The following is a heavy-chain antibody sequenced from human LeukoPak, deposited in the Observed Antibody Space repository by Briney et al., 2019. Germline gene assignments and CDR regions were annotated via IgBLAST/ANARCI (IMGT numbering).Heavy chain of an antibody. CDR2: IKRDGSEK. V-gene: IGHV3-7*01. D-gene: IGHD3-16*01. J-gene: IGHJ2*01. CDR1: EFAFSNYW. CDR3: AGGARGYNWYFDL. Sequence: GGSLRLSCAASEFAFSNYWMSWVRQAPGKGLEWVANIKRDGSEKYYVDSMKGRFTISRDNAKNSLYLQINSLRPEDTAVYYCAGGARGYNWYFDLWGRGTLVTVSS.